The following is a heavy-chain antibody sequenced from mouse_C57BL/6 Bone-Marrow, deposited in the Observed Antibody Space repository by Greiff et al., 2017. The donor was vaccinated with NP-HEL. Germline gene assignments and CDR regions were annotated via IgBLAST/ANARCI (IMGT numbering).Heavy chain of an antibody. CDR2: FHPYNDDT. CDR1: GYTFTTYP. D-gene: IGHD1-1*01. V-gene: IGHV1-47*01. CDR3: ARGRKSYYYGSSYWYFDV. Sequence: VKLVESGAELVKPGASVKMSCKASGYTFTTYPIEWMKQNHGKSLEWIGNFHPYNDDTKYNEKFKGKATLTVEKSSSTVYLELSRLTSDDSAVYYCARGRKSYYYGSSYWYFDVWGTGTTVTVSS. J-gene: IGHJ1*03.